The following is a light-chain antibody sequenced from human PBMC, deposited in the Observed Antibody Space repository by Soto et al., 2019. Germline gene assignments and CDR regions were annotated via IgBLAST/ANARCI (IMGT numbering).Light chain of an antibody. CDR2: LRF. CDR3: MQGLYGPWT. CDR1: QSLLHSNGNTY. J-gene: IGKJ1*01. V-gene: IGKV2-28*01. Sequence: DVVMTQSPLSLPVTPGEPASISCRSSQSLLHSNGNTYLDWYLQKPGQSPQLLIYLRFNRASGGPDRFSGSVTGTDFTLKISRVEAEDVGVYYCMQGLYGPWTLGHGTKVQI.